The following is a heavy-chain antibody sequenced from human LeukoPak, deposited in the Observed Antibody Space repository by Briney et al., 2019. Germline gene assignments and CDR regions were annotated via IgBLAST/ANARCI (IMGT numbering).Heavy chain of an antibody. J-gene: IGHJ3*01. Sequence: PGGSLRLSCAASGLTFSSFATTWVRQAPGNGLEWVSGISGSGSTTYYADSVKGRFTISRDNSKNTLYLQMNSLRVEDTAIYYCAKGGRWDYYDSSHWGQGTMVTVSS. CDR3: AKGGRWDYYDSSH. D-gene: IGHD3-22*01. CDR2: ISGSGSTT. CDR1: GLTFSSFA. V-gene: IGHV3-23*01.